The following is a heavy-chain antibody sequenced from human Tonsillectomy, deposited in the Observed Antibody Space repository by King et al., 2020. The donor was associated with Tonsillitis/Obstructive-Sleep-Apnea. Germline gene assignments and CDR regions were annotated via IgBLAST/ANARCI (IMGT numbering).Heavy chain of an antibody. D-gene: IGHD2-2*01. CDR1: GYTFTSYD. V-gene: IGHV1-8*01. CDR2: MNPNSGNT. J-gene: IGHJ4*02. Sequence: VQLLQSGAEVKKPGASVKVSCKASGYTFTSYDINWVRQATGQGLEWMGWMNPNSGNTGYAQKFQGRVTMTRNTSISTAYMELSSLRSEDTAVYYCARCLPAAIGNYFDYWGQGTLVTVSS. CDR3: ARCLPAAIGNYFDY.